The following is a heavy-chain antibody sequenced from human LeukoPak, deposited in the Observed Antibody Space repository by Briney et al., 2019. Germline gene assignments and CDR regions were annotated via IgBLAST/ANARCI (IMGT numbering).Heavy chain of an antibody. CDR3: ARDLLLPGAVAGY. V-gene: IGHV1-18*01. D-gene: IGHD6-19*01. CDR2: ISGYNGNT. Sequence: ASVRVSCKASGYTLTSYGISWVRQAPGQGLEWMGWISGYNGNTDYVQKLQGRVTMTRDTSTSTAYMELRSLRSDDTAVYYCARDLLLPGAVAGYWGQGTLVTVSS. CDR1: GYTLTSYG. J-gene: IGHJ4*02.